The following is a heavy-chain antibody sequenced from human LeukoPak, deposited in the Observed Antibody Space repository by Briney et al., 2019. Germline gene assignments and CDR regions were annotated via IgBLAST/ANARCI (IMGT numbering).Heavy chain of an antibody. V-gene: IGHV3-15*01. J-gene: IGHJ4*02. CDR2: FKSKTVGGTT. CDR3: TKDIGYFDY. Sequence: GGSLRLSCAASGFTFSKAWMSWVRQAPGKGLEWVGRFKSKTVGGTTDYAAPGKGRFIVSRDDSKNTLYLQMNSLRTEDTAVYFCTKDIGYFDYWGQGSLVTVSS. CDR1: GFTFSKAW.